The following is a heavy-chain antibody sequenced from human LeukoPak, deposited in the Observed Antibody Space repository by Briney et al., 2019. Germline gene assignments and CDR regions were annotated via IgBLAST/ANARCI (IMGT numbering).Heavy chain of an antibody. CDR2: IYNSGGI. J-gene: IGHJ4*02. V-gene: IGHV4-61*08. CDR1: GGSISSGGYY. Sequence: SETLSLTCTVSGGSISSGGYYWSWIRQPPGKGLEWIGYIYNSGGINYNPSLKSRVAISVDTSKNQFSLKLNSVTAADTAVYYCARTSGYTYFDYWGQGTLVTVSS. D-gene: IGHD5-12*01. CDR3: ARTSGYTYFDY.